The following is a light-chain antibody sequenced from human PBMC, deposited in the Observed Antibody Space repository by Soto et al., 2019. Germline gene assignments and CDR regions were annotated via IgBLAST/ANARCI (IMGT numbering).Light chain of an antibody. CDR3: STWDDSLNGWV. CDR1: SSNIGDNT. CDR2: NND. V-gene: IGLV1-44*01. J-gene: IGLJ3*02. Sequence: QSVLTQPPSASGPPGQRVAISCSGSSSNIGDNTVHWYQQLPGTAPKLLIYNNDRRPSGVPDRFSGSKSGTSASLAISGLQSEDEADYFCSTWDDSLNGWVFGGGTKLTVL.